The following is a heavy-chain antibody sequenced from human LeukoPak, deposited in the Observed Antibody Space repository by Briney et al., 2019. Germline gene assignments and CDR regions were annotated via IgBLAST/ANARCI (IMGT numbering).Heavy chain of an antibody. Sequence: ASVKVSCKASGYTFTSYGISWVRQAPGQGLEWMGWINPNSGGTNYAQKFQGRVTMTRDTSISTAYMELSRLRSDDTAVYYCARLSGYSYGYNSSDAFDIWGQGTMVTVSS. CDR1: GYTFTSYG. D-gene: IGHD5-18*01. CDR3: ARLSGYSYGYNSSDAFDI. CDR2: INPNSGGT. J-gene: IGHJ3*02. V-gene: IGHV1-2*02.